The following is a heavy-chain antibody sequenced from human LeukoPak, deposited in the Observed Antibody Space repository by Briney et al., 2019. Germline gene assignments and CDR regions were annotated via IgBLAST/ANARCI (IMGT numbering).Heavy chain of an antibody. V-gene: IGHV3-7*01. CDR3: ARDGLRFLEWLPSSYFDY. D-gene: IGHD3-3*01. J-gene: IGHJ4*02. CDR1: GFTFSSYW. CDR2: IKQDGSEK. Sequence: PGGSLRLSYAASGFTFSSYWMSWVRQAPGKGLEWVANIKQDGSEKYYVDSVKGRFTISRDNAKNSLYLQMNSLRAEDTAVYYCARDGLRFLEWLPSSYFDYWGQGTLVTVSS.